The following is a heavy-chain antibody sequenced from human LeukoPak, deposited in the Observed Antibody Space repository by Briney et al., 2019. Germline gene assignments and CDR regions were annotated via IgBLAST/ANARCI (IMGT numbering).Heavy chain of an antibody. CDR3: TRSLPIVGAPYYFDY. D-gene: IGHD1-26*01. Sequence: GGSLRLSCAASGFTFSGSAMHWVRQASGKGLGWVGRIRSKANSYATAYAASVKGRFTISRDDSKNTAYLQMNSLKTEDTAVYYCTRSLPIVGAPYYFDYWGQGTLVTVSS. CDR2: IRSKANSYAT. V-gene: IGHV3-73*01. J-gene: IGHJ4*02. CDR1: GFTFSGSA.